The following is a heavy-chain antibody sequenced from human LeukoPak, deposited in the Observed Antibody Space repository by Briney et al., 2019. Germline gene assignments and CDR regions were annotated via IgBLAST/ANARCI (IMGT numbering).Heavy chain of an antibody. CDR2: ISYDGSNK. Sequence: GRSLRLSCAASEFTFSSYGMHWVRQAPGKGLEWVAVISYDGSNKFYADSVKGRFTISRDNSKNTLYLQMNSLRAEDTAVYYCARDLGGYSYGYRFDPWGQGTLVTVSS. D-gene: IGHD5-18*01. J-gene: IGHJ5*02. CDR1: EFTFSSYG. V-gene: IGHV3-30*03. CDR3: ARDLGGYSYGYRFDP.